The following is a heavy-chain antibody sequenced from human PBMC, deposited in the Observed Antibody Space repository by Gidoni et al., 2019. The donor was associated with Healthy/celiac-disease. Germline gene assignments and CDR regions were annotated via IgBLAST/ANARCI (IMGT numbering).Heavy chain of an antibody. Sequence: VQLVESGGGLVQPGGSLRLSCSASGFTFSSYAMHWFRQAPGKGLEYVSASSGNGGSTYYADSVKGRFTIARDNSKNTLYLQMSSLRAEDTAVYYCVKTPLGWLMEYYFDYWGQGTLVTVSS. CDR1: GFTFSSYA. J-gene: IGHJ4*02. CDR3: VKTPLGWLMEYYFDY. D-gene: IGHD2-8*01. V-gene: IGHV3-64D*06. CDR2: SSGNGGST.